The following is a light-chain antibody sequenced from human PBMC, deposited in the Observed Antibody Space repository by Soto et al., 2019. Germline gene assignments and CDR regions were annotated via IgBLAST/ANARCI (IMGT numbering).Light chain of an antibody. CDR3: CSLTTSHTYG. Sequence: QSVLTQPASVSGSPGQSITISCTGTSSDIGHYDYVSWYHQHPAKAPKLMIYHVTYRPSGVSNRYSGSKSGNSASLTISGLQAVDDADYYSCSLTTSHTYGFGRGTKVTVL. J-gene: IGLJ1*01. CDR2: HVT. V-gene: IGLV2-14*03. CDR1: SSDIGHYDY.